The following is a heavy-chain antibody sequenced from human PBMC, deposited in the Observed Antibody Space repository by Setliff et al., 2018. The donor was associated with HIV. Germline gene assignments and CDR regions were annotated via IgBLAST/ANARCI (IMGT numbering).Heavy chain of an antibody. D-gene: IGHD3-22*01. CDR2: IWYDGSNK. V-gene: IGHV3-33*08. J-gene: IGHJ4*02. CDR1: GFNFNKVW. CDR3: ARDRGSDPYDPIDY. Sequence: GGSLRLSCAASGFNFNKVWMNWVRQAPGKGLEWVAVIWYDGSNKYYADSVKGRFTISRDNAKNSLYLQMNSLRAEDTAVYYCARDRGSDPYDPIDYWGQGTLVTVSS.